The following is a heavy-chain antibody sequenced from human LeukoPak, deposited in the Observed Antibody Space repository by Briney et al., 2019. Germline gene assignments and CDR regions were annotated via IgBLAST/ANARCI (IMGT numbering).Heavy chain of an antibody. CDR1: GFTFSSYA. CDR3: ARDKYYFDY. J-gene: IGHJ4*02. Sequence: PGGSPRLSCAASGFTFSSYAMHWVRQAPGKGLEWVAVISYDGSNKYYADSVKGRFTISRDNSKNTLYLQMNSLRAEDTAVYYCARDKYYFDYWGQGTLVTVSS. CDR2: ISYDGSNK. V-gene: IGHV3-30-3*01.